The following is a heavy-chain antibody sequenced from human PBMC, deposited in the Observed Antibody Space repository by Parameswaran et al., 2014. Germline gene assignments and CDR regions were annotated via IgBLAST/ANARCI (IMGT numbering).Heavy chain of an antibody. CDR3: ASSSDYSPFDY. J-gene: IGHJ4*02. Sequence: RQAPGKGLEWIGYIYYTGSTYYNPSLQSRATISVDTSKNQFSLNLSSVTAADTAVYYCASSSDYSPFDYWGPGNPGHRLL. CDR2: IYYTGST. D-gene: IGHD3-22*01. V-gene: IGHV4-30-4*01.